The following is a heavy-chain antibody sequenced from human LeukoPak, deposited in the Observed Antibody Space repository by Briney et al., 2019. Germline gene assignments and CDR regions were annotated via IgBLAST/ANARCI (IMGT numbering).Heavy chain of an antibody. V-gene: IGHV3-66*01. CDR1: GFTVSSNY. CDR3: ARNYYDSSGYYHPAYFDY. CDR2: IYSGGST. Sequence: GGSLRLSCAASGFTVSSNYMSWVRQAPGKGLEWVPVIYSGGSTYYADSVKGRFTISRDNSKNTLYLQMNSLRAEDTAVYYCARNYYDSSGYYHPAYFDYWGQGTLVTVSS. J-gene: IGHJ4*02. D-gene: IGHD3-22*01.